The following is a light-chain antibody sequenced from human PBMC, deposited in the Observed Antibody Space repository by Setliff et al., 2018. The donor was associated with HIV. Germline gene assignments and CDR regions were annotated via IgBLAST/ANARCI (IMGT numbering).Light chain of an antibody. Sequence: DIVMTQSPDSLAVSLGERATINCKSSQNLLYSSDSENYLAWYRQQPGQPPELLISWASTRESGVPDRFSGSGSGTDFTLTISSLQAEDVAVYYCQQYYSTPGTFGQGTRLEIK. CDR2: WAS. CDR3: QQYYSTPGT. J-gene: IGKJ5*01. CDR1: QNLLYSSDSENY. V-gene: IGKV4-1*01.